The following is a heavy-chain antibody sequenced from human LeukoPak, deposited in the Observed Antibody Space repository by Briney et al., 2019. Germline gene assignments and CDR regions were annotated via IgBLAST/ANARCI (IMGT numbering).Heavy chain of an antibody. CDR3: SGIQANSGECSFDI. J-gene: IGHJ3*02. CDR1: GASISTYY. CDR2: LYFRGSH. D-gene: IGHD3-10*01. V-gene: IGHV4-59*01. Sequence: AQTLSLTCTVSGASISTYYWSWIRQSPGKGLEWIGYLYFRGSHNYNTYLKRRGPISVEPSKNHFPLTLSYVNTADTAVFYLSGIQANSGECSFDIWGQGTMLTVSS.